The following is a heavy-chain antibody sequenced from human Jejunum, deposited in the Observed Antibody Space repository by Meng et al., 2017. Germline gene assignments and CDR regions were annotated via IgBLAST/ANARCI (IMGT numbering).Heavy chain of an antibody. CDR3: ARDHGSTNWFFY. CDR2: MSYTGTT. J-gene: IGHJ4*02. CDR1: GGSISSSRYY. V-gene: IGHV4-39*07. D-gene: IGHD3-9*01. Sequence: SETLSLTCIVSGGSISSSRYYWGWVRQPPGKGLEWIGSMSYTGTTSYNPSLQSRVTISIDTSKNQLSLRLSSVSAADTAMYYCARDHGSTNWFFYWGQGMLVTVSS.